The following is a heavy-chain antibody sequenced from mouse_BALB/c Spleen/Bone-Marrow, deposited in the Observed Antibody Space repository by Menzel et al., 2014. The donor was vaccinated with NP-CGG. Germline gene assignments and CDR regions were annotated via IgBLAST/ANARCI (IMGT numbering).Heavy chain of an antibody. V-gene: IGHV1-87*01. CDR1: GCTFTSYW. Sequence: QVQLKESGAELARPGASVNLSCKASGCTFTSYWMQWVKQRPGQGLEWIGAIYPGDGDTRYTQKFKGKATLTADKSSSTAYMQLSSLASEDSAVYYCAAYYGSSYWAMDYWGQGTSVTVSS. J-gene: IGHJ4*01. CDR3: AAYYGSSYWAMDY. D-gene: IGHD1-1*01. CDR2: IYPGDGDT.